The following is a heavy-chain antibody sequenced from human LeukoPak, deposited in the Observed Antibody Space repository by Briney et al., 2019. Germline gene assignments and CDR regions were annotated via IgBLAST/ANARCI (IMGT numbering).Heavy chain of an antibody. D-gene: IGHD3-10*01. CDR2: IKSKTDGGTT. J-gene: IGHJ6*03. CDR1: GFTFSNTW. V-gene: IGHV3-15*01. CDR3: TTMGYVVRGVILYYYYYMDV. Sequence: PGGSVRLSCAASGFTFSNTWMSWVRQAPGKGLEWVGRIKSKTDGGTTDYAAPVKGRFTISRDDSKNTLYLQMNSLKTEDTAVYYCTTMGYVVRGVILYYYYYMDVWGKGTTVTVSS.